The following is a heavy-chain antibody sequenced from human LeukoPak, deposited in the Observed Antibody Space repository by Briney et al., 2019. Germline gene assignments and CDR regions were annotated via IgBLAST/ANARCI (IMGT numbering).Heavy chain of an antibody. Sequence: SETLSLTCTVSGGSISSYYWSWIRQPPGKGLEWIGYIYYSGSTYYNPSLKSRVTISVDRSKNQFSLKLSSVTAADTAVYYCARRSSAAGIGYFDYWGQGTLVTVSS. D-gene: IGHD6-13*01. CDR2: IYYSGST. J-gene: IGHJ4*02. CDR3: ARRSSAAGIGYFDY. CDR1: GGSISSYY. V-gene: IGHV4-59*12.